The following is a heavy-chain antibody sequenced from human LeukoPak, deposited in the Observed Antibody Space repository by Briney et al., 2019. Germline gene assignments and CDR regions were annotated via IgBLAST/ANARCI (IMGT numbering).Heavy chain of an antibody. CDR3: ARDAVVVVPAAYNYLDY. CDR2: ISSSGSTI. V-gene: IGHV3-48*03. CDR1: GFTFSSYE. D-gene: IGHD2-2*01. J-gene: IGHJ4*02. Sequence: PGGSLRLSCAASGFTFSSYEMNWVRQAPGKGLEWVSYISSSGSTIYYADSVKGRFTISRDNAKNSLYLQMNSLRAEDTAVYYCARDAVVVVPAAYNYLDYWGQGTLVTVSS.